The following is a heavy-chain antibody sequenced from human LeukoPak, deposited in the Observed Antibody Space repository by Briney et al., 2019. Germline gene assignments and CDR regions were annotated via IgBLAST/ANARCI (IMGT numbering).Heavy chain of an antibody. Sequence: ASVKVSCKASGYTFTSYAMNWARQAPGQGLEWMGWINTNTGNPTYAQGFTGRFVFSLDTSVSTAYLQISSLKAEDTAVYYCARDPSITGTTRDFDYRGQGTLVTVSS. J-gene: IGHJ4*02. V-gene: IGHV7-4-1*02. D-gene: IGHD1-20*01. CDR3: ARDPSITGTTRDFDY. CDR1: GYTFTSYA. CDR2: INTNTGNP.